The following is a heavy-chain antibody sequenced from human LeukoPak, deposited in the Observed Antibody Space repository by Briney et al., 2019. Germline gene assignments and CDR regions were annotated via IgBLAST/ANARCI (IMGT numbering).Heavy chain of an antibody. CDR1: GFTFSSYW. CDR2: IKSDGSST. J-gene: IGHJ4*02. D-gene: IGHD3-10*01. V-gene: IGHV3-74*01. CDR3: ARVTMDRGADY. Sequence: GGSLRLSCAASGFTFSSYWMHWVRQGPGKGLVWVSRIKSDGSSTSYADSVKGRFTISRDDAKNTLYLQMNSLRAEDTAVYYCARVTMDRGADYWGQGTLVTVSS.